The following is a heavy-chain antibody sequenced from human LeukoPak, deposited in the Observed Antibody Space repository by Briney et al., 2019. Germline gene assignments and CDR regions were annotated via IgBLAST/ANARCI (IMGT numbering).Heavy chain of an antibody. CDR1: GYTFTSYY. CDR2: NNPSGGST. Sequence: GASVKVSCKASGYTFTSYYMHWVRQAPGQGLEWMGINNPSGGSTSYAQKFQGRVTMTRDMSTSTVYMELSSLRSEDTAVYYCARDGYCSSTSCRGDYYYYYMDVWGKGTTVTVSS. D-gene: IGHD2-2*03. V-gene: IGHV1-46*01. J-gene: IGHJ6*03. CDR3: ARDGYCSSTSCRGDYYYYYMDV.